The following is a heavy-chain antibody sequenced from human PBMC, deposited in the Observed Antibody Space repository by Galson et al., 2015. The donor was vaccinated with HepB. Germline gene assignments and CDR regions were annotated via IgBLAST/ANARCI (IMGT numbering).Heavy chain of an antibody. J-gene: IGHJ4*02. CDR1: GGTFSSYA. V-gene: IGHV1-69*13. Sequence: SVKVFCKASGGTFSSYAISWVRQAPGQGLEWMGEIIPIFGTANYAQKFQGRVTITADESTSTAYMELSSLRSEDTAVYYCASSSSSWTPLGYWGQGTLVTVSS. CDR2: IIPIFGTA. CDR3: ASSSSSWTPLGY. D-gene: IGHD6-13*01.